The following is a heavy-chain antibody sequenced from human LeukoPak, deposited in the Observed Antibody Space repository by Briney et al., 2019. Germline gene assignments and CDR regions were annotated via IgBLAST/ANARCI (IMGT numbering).Heavy chain of an antibody. CDR1: GFSFSNYA. V-gene: IGHV3-23*01. CDR3: AKGGYGYVEMGYFDY. CDR2: IIASSGST. Sequence: GGSLRLSCASSGFSFSNYAMGWVRQAPGKGLEWVSLIIASSGSTFYADSVKGRFTISRDNSKNTLYLQMNSLRAEDTAVYYCAKGGYGYVEMGYFDYWGQGTLVTVSS. J-gene: IGHJ4*02. D-gene: IGHD5-12*01.